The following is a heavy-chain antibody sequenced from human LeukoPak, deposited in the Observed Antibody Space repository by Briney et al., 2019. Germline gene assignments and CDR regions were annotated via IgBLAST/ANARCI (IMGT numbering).Heavy chain of an antibody. CDR1: GGSFSGYY. Sequence: SETLSLTCAVYGGSFSGYYWSWIRQPPGKGLEWIGEINHSGSTNYNPSLKSRVTISVDMSKNQFSLELNSVSAADTAVYYCARGVANMVRGVIMKFGLQNWGQGTLVTVSS. D-gene: IGHD3-10*01. CDR3: ARGVANMVRGVIMKFGLQN. J-gene: IGHJ1*01. V-gene: IGHV4-34*01. CDR2: INHSGST.